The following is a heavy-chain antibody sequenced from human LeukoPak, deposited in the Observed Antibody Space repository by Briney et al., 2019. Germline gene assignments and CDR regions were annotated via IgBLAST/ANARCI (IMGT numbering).Heavy chain of an antibody. CDR3: ARGGSFGESYYYYMDV. D-gene: IGHD3-10*01. CDR1: GYTFTSYA. CDR2: ISAYNGNT. J-gene: IGHJ6*03. Sequence: ASVKVSCKASGYTFTSYAITWVRQAPGQGLEWMGWISAYNGNTNYAQNLQGRVTMTTDTSTSTAYKELRSLRSDDTAMYYCARGGSFGESYYYYMDVWGKGTTVTISS. V-gene: IGHV1-18*01.